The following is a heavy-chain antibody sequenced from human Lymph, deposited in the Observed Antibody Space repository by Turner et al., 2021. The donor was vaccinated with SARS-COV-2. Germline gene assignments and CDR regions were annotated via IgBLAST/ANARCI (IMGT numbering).Heavy chain of an antibody. Sequence: QVQLVQSGAEVKKPGASAEVPCNASGYNFTSHYMPWVRQAPGQGLGWMGWINPNSGGTNSAQKLQGRGTMTRDTDISKAYMELSRLRSDDKAVYYCARDVERYNDFWSGYSGGYGLDVWGQGTTVTVSS. CDR2: INPNSGGT. V-gene: IGHV1-2*02. J-gene: IGHJ6*02. CDR3: ARDVERYNDFWSGYSGGYGLDV. CDR1: GYNFTSHY. D-gene: IGHD3-3*01.